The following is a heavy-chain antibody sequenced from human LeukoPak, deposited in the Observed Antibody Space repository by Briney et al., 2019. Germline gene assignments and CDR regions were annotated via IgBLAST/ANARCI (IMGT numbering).Heavy chain of an antibody. V-gene: IGHV3-53*01. Sequence: QSGGSLRLSCAASAITVTSDYMSWVRQAPGKGLEWVSVIYSGDNTYYADSVKGRFTISRDNSKNMVYLQMNSLRAEDTAVYYCARGAITAARPLDYWGQGTLVTVSS. CDR1: AITVTSDY. D-gene: IGHD6-6*01. CDR3: ARGAITAARPLDY. J-gene: IGHJ4*02. CDR2: IYSGDNT.